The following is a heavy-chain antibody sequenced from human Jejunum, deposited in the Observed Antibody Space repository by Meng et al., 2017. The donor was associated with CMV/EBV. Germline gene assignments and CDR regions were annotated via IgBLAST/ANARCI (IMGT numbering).Heavy chain of an antibody. D-gene: IGHD5-18*01. J-gene: IGHJ6*02. CDR2: ISGTGSDT. CDR1: YA. V-gene: IGHV3-23*01. CDR3: AKLDTAMANYYQYYYGMDV. Sequence: YAMTWVRRAPGRGLEWLATISGTGSDTQYADSVKGRFTISRDNSKNTLYLQMNSLRAEDTAVYYCAKLDTAMANYYQYYYGMDVWGQGTTVTVSS.